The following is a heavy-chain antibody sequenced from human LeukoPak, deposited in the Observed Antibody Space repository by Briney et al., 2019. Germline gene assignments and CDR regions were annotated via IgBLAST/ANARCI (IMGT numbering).Heavy chain of an antibody. CDR1: GYTFTHFD. Sequence: ASVKVSCKASGYTFTHFDISWVRQATGQGLEWMGRISPYNGDTYYAQNLQGRVTVTTDTSTRTAYMELKSLTSDDTAVYYCARKRGGCYPDWGQGTLVTVSS. J-gene: IGHJ4*02. CDR2: ISPYNGDT. D-gene: IGHD2-15*01. CDR3: ARKRGGCYPD. V-gene: IGHV1-18*01.